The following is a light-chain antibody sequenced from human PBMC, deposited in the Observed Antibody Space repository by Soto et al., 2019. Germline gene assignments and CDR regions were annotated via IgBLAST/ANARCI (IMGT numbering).Light chain of an antibody. CDR2: EVT. CDR1: SSDVGGYNY. J-gene: IGLJ2*01. V-gene: IGLV2-8*01. Sequence: QSDLTQPPSASGSPGQSVTISCTGTSSDVGGYNYVSWYQQHPGKAPKLMIYEVTKRPSGVPDRFSGSKSGNTASLTVSGLQAEDEADYYCSSFTISRNTVIFGGGTKLTVL. CDR3: SSFTISRNTVI.